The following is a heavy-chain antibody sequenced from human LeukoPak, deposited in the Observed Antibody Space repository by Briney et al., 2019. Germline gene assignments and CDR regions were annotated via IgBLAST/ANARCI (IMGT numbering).Heavy chain of an antibody. J-gene: IGHJ4*02. CDR1: WVGFCCYN. D-gene: IGHD2-2*01. V-gene: IGHV3-49*04. CDR2: IWRKSFGGAT. CDR3: ARNGGDHRNGGEYCSGTSCYLR. Sequence: GSLGLSWQNSWVGFCCYNIRLVRQAPGEGVEGVSFIWRKSFGGATEYAASVKGRISISRDDSKGIAYLQMNSLKTEDTAVYYCARNGGDHRNGGEYCSGTSCYLRRGQGTLVTVSS.